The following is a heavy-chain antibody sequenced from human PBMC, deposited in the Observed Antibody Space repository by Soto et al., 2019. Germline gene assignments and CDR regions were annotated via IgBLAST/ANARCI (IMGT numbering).Heavy chain of an antibody. CDR3: ASLVTCRTLLTLDRLDP. D-gene: IGHD3-16*01. Sequence: PSENLSLTCTVSGGSISSNYCSWIRQPPGKGLEWIGYIYYSGSTNYNPSLKGRVTISVDTSKNQFSLKLSSVTAADTAVYYCASLVTCRTLLTLDRLDPWGQGAQGTVSS. CDR1: GGSISSNY. V-gene: IGHV4-59*08. CDR2: IYYSGST. J-gene: IGHJ5*02.